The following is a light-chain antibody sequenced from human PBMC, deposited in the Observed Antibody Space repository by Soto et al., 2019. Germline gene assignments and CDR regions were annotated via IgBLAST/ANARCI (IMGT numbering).Light chain of an antibody. V-gene: IGKV3-15*01. CDR2: GAS. CDR1: QSISRK. J-gene: IGKJ4*01. CDR3: QEYKNWHPIT. Sequence: EIVMTQSPATLSVSPGERATLSCRASQSISRKLAWYQQKPGQAPRLLIYGASTRATGIPVRFSGSGSGTEFTLTITSLQSEDFAVYYCQEYKNWHPITFGGGTKVEIK.